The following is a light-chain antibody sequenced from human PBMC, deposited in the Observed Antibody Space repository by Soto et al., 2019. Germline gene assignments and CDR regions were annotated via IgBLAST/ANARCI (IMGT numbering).Light chain of an antibody. CDR2: NNN. CDR3: QSYDSSLSGYV. V-gene: IGLV1-40*01. CDR1: SSNIGAGYD. Sequence: QSALTQPPSVSGAPGQRVTISCTGSSSNIGAGYDVHWYQQLPGTAPKLLIYNNNNRPSGVPDRFSGSKSGTSASLAITGIQAEDEADYYCQSYDSSLSGYVFGTGTKLTVL. J-gene: IGLJ1*01.